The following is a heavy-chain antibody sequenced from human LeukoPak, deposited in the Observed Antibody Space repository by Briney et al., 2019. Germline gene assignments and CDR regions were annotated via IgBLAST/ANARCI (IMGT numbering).Heavy chain of an antibody. J-gene: IGHJ6*02. CDR1: GYTFADYG. CDR3: ARDGCFGGSCYSDYYYVMDV. Sequence: ASVKVSFKASGYTFADYGITWVRQAPGQGLEWMGWISAYNGNTKYAQNLQGRVTMTTDTSTSTAYMELRSLTSDDTAVYYCARDGCFGGSCYSDYYYVMDVWGQGTTVTVSS. V-gene: IGHV1-18*01. CDR2: ISAYNGNT. D-gene: IGHD2-15*01.